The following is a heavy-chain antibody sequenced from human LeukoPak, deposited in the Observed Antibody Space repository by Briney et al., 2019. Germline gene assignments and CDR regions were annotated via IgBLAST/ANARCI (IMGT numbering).Heavy chain of an antibody. CDR2: MNPTSGKA. V-gene: IGHV1-8*02. J-gene: IGHJ6*02. CDR1: GYTFTGYY. Sequence: ASVKVSCKASGYTFTGYYMPWVRQAPGQGLEWMGWMNPTSGKAGFAQRFQGRVSMTRNISISTAYMELSSLRSEDTAVYYCARDFFDGHGYTFYYYGMDVWGQGTTVTVSS. D-gene: IGHD3-22*01. CDR3: ARDFFDGHGYTFYYYGMDV.